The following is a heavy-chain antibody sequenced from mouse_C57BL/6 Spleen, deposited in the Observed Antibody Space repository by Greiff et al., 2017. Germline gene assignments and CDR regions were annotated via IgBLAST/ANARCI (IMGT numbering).Heavy chain of an antibody. Sequence: VKLQESGAELMKPGASVKLSCKATGYTFTGYWIEWVKQRPGHGLAWIGEILPGSGSTNYNEKFKGTATFAADTASNTAYMQLISLTTEDSAIYYCAISRNYYGSSYVGWYFDVWGTGTTVTVSA. CDR3: AISRNYYGSSYVGWYFDV. CDR2: ILPGSGST. CDR1: GYTFTGYW. V-gene: IGHV1-9*01. D-gene: IGHD1-1*01. J-gene: IGHJ1*03.